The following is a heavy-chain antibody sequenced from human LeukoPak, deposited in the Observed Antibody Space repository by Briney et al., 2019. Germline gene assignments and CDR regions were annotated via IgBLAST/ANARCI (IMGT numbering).Heavy chain of an antibody. J-gene: IGHJ4*02. V-gene: IGHV4-39*01. CDR3: ARHVGDGETYYYDSSGYYYIGY. CDR1: GGSISSSSYS. CDR2: IYYSGST. Sequence: SETLSLTCTVSGGSISSSSYSWGWIRQPPGKGLEWIGSIYYSGSTYYNPSLKSRVTISVDTSKNQFSLKLSSVTAADTAVYYCARHVGDGETYYYDSSGYYYIGYWGQGTLVTVSS. D-gene: IGHD3-22*01.